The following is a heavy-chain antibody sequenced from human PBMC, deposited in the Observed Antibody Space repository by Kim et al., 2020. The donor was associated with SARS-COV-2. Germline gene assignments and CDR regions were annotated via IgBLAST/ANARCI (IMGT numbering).Heavy chain of an antibody. Sequence: YSQKFQGRVTITRDTSASTAYMELSSLRSEDTAVYYCARDKMGATPFDYWGQGTLVTVSS. D-gene: IGHD1-26*01. CDR3: ARDKMGATPFDY. J-gene: IGHJ4*02. V-gene: IGHV1-3*01.